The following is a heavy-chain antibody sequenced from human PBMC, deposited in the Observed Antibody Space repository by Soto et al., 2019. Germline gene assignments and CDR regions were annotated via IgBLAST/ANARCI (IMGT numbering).Heavy chain of an antibody. Sequence: ASVKVSCKASGYTFTSYGISWVRQAPGQGXEWMGWISAYNGNTNYAQKLQGRVTMTTDTSTSTAYMELRSLRSDDTAVYYCARQYYDFWSGYSRLYGMDVWGQGTTVTVSS. J-gene: IGHJ6*02. CDR3: ARQYYDFWSGYSRLYGMDV. CDR1: GYTFTSYG. CDR2: ISAYNGNT. D-gene: IGHD3-3*01. V-gene: IGHV1-18*04.